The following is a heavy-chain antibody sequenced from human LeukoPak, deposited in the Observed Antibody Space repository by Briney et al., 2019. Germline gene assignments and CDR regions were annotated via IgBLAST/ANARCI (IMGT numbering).Heavy chain of an antibody. J-gene: IGHJ4*02. CDR1: GLSFINYA. V-gene: IGHV3-23*01. Sequence: GGSLRLSCAASGLSFINYAMSWVRQAPEKGLELVSVISGSGGSTYYADSVKGRFTISRDNSKNTLYLQMNSLRAEDTAVYYCAKGRHYYGSGFYYFDYWGQGTLVTVSS. CDR2: ISGSGGST. CDR3: AKGRHYYGSGFYYFDY. D-gene: IGHD3-10*01.